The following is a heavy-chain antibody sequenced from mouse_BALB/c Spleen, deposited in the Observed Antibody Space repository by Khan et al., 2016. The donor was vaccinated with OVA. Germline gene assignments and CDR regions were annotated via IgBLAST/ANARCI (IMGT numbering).Heavy chain of an antibody. CDR2: ISYSGST. CDR3: ARAARIKY. D-gene: IGHD1-2*01. CDR1: GYSITSGYG. J-gene: IGHJ2*01. V-gene: IGHV3-2*02. Sequence: EVQLQESGPGLVKPSQSLSLTCTVTGYSITSGYGWNWIRQFPGNKLEWMGYISYSGSTNYNPSIKSRTSITRDTSKNQVFLQLNSVTTEDTATYSCARAARIKYWGQGTTLTVSS.